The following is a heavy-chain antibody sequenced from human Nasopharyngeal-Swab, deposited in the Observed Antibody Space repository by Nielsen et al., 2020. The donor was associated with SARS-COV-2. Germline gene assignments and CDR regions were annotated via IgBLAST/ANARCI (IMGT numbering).Heavy chain of an antibody. CDR3: AREEGITIFGVPIGFGYYGMDV. J-gene: IGHJ6*02. D-gene: IGHD3-3*01. V-gene: IGHV7-4-1*02. CDR1: GYTFISYA. Sequence: ASVKVSCKASGYTFISYAMNWVRQAPGQGLDVGWINTNTGNPTYAQGFPGRVVFSLDNSVSTAYLQISSLKAEDTAVYYCAREEGITIFGVPIGFGYYGMDVWGQGTAVTVSS. CDR2: INTNTGNP.